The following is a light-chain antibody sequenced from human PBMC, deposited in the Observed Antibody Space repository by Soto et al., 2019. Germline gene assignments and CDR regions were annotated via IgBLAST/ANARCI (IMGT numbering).Light chain of an antibody. J-gene: IGKJ5*01. V-gene: IGKV3-20*01. CDR1: QSLSNNIY. CDR2: GAS. CDR3: QQFDDSVT. Sequence: EIVLTQSPGTLSLSPGERATLSCRASQSLSNNIYLAWYQQKPGQAPRLLIYGASDRATGTPDRFSGSGSGTDFTLTISRLEPEDSAVYYCQQFDDSVTFGQGTRLEIK.